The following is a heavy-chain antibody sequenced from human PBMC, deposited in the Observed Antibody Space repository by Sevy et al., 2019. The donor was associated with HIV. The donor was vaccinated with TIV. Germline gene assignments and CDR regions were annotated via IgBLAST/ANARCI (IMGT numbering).Heavy chain of an antibody. D-gene: IGHD4-17*01. V-gene: IGHV3-48*03. CDR3: ARDLPPSATTVAHFDC. Sequence: GGSLRLSCAASGFSFRSYEMNWVRKAPGKGLEWVSYITNSGTSMYYSDSVRGRFTISRDNARNSLYLQMNSLRGEDMAVYYCARDLPPSATTVAHFDCWGQGTLVTVSS. CDR1: GFSFRSYE. CDR2: ITNSGTSM. J-gene: IGHJ4*02.